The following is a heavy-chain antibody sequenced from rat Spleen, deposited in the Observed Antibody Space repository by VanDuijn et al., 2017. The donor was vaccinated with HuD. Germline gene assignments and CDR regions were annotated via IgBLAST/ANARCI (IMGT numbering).Heavy chain of an antibody. CDR2: MWHGGNT. V-gene: IGHV2S63*01. Sequence: EVQLKESGPGLVQPSQTLSLTCIVSGFSLADYSVHWVRQPPGKGLEWIGVMWHGGNTAYNSPLKYRLSISRDTSKSQVFLKMNSLQTEDTAIYFCTGDNIGTTDYFDYWGQGVMVTVSS. D-gene: IGHD1-5*01. CDR1: GFSLADYS. J-gene: IGHJ2*01. CDR3: TGDNIGTTDYFDY.